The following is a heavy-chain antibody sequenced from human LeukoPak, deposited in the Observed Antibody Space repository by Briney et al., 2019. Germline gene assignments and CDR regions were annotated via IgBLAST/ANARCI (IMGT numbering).Heavy chain of an antibody. CDR3: AREGEQWLVLY. D-gene: IGHD6-19*01. J-gene: IGHJ4*02. CDR1: GYSISSGYY. CDR2: IYHSGST. V-gene: IGHV4-38-2*02. Sequence: PSETLSLTCAVPGYSISSGYYWGWIRQPPGKGLEWIGSIYHSGSTYYNPSLKSRVTISVDTSKNQFSLKLSSVTAADTAVYYCAREGEQWLVLYWGQGTLVTVSS.